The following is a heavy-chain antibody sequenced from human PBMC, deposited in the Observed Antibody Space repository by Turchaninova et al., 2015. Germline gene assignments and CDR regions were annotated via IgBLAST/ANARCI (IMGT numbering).Heavy chain of an antibody. D-gene: IGHD1-20*01. CDR3: ARGGIIGNMDA. J-gene: IGHJ6*03. V-gene: IGHV4-38-2*01. CDR1: GYSISSGYY. CDR2: IYHSGTT. Sequence: QVQLPESGPGLVKPLDTLSLTCAVAGYSISSGYYWGWIPQPPGKGLWWIGSIYHSGTTYYNPSLKSGVTISLDTSKNQFSLKLSHVTAADTAVYYCARGGIIGNMDAWGEGTKVTVSS.